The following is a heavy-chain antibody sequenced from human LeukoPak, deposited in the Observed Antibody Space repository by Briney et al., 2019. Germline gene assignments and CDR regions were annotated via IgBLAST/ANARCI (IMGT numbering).Heavy chain of an antibody. D-gene: IGHD1-14*01. J-gene: IGHJ5*02. CDR2: IWNDGSNT. CDR1: GFTLSSNG. V-gene: IGHV3-33*01. CDR3: ARDVSGHNWFDP. Sequence: PGGSLRLSCAASGFTLSSNGMHWVRQAPGKGLEWVAVIWNDGSNTYYADSVKGRFTISRDNPKNTLYLQMNSLRAEDTALYYCARDVSGHNWFDPWGQGTLVTVSS.